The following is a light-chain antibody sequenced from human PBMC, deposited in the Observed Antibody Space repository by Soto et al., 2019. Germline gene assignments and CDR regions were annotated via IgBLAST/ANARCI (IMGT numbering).Light chain of an antibody. CDR2: GSD. CDR3: QSYDSNLSEV. J-gene: IGLJ1*01. Sequence: QSALTQPPSVPGAPGQTVTISCTGSGSNIGAGYGVQWYQQLPGTAPRLLIYGSDDRPSGVPDRFPASVSGNSASLAITGLQTEDEAVYYCQSYDSNLSEVFGPGTKVTVL. CDR1: GSNIGAGYG. V-gene: IGLV1-40*01.